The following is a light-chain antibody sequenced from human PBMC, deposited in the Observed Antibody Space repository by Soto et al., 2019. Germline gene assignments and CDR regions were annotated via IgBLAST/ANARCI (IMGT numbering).Light chain of an antibody. V-gene: IGLV1-40*01. J-gene: IGLJ3*02. CDR2: GHS. Sequence: QSVLTQPPSVSGAPGQKVTISCTGSSSNFGAGYDVHWYQQLPGTAPTLLIYGHSNRPSGVPDRFSGSKSGTLASLAITGLQAEDEADYYCQSYDSSLSGWVFGGGTKLTVL. CDR3: QSYDSSLSGWV. CDR1: SSNFGAGYD.